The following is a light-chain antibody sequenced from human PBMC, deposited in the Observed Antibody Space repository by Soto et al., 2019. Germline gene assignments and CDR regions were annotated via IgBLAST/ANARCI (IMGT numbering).Light chain of an antibody. V-gene: IGKV1-5*03. CDR3: QQYDRASWT. CDR1: QSISSW. Sequence: DIQMTQSPSTLSASVGDRVIITCRASQSISSWLAWYQQKPGKAPNLLIYSASTLKSGIPSRFSGSGSGTEFTLTSSSLQHDDFATYYCQQYDRASWTFGPGTKVEIK. J-gene: IGKJ1*01. CDR2: SAS.